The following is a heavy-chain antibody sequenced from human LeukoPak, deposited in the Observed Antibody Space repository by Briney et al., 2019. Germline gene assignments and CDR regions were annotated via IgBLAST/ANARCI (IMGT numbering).Heavy chain of an antibody. CDR2: IIPILGIA. Sequence: ASVKVSCKASGGTFSSYAISWVRQAPGQELEWMGRIIPILGIANYAQKFQGRVTITADKSTSTAYMELSSLRSEDTAVYYCARDRSDGSSWYSYFDLWGRGTVVTVSS. CDR1: GGTFSSYA. CDR3: ARDRSDGSSWYSYFDL. J-gene: IGHJ2*01. V-gene: IGHV1-69*04. D-gene: IGHD6-13*01.